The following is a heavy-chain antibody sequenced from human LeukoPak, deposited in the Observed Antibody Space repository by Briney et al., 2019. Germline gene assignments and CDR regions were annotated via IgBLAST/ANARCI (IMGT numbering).Heavy chain of an antibody. D-gene: IGHD3-10*01. J-gene: IGHJ4*02. V-gene: IGHV4-4*07. CDR2: IHSTGIT. CDR1: GGSISSYY. CDR3: AKEFGPGFDY. Sequence: SETLSLTCTVSGGSISSYYWSWIRQPPGKGLEWIGRIHSTGITNYNPSLKSRVTLSLDTSKNQFSLNLNSMTAADTAVYYCAKEFGPGFDYWGQGTLVTVSS.